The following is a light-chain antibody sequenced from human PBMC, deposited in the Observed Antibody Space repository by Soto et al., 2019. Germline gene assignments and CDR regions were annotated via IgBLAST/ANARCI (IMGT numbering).Light chain of an antibody. CDR3: LQYNDWPFT. V-gene: IGKV3-15*01. Sequence: EIVMTQSPGTLSLSPGEGATLSCKASQSVSSKLSWWQQKPGQAPRVLIYGAFTRATGIPARISGSRSGTEFTLTISSLQSADFAVYYCLQYNDWPFTFGQGTKLEIK. CDR1: QSVSSK. CDR2: GAF. J-gene: IGKJ2*01.